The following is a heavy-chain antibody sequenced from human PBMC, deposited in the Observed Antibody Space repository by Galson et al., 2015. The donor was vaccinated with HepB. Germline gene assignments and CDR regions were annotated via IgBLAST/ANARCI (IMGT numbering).Heavy chain of an antibody. Sequence: SVKVSCKASGDTFSKYAINWVRQAPTQRLEWLGGIIPRFGTANYARKLQDRVTITADKFTSTAYMELHRLTSDDTAVYYCATGAIDTDFYYYYYDMDVWGQGTTVTVSS. J-gene: IGHJ6*02. CDR3: ATGAIDTDFYYYYYDMDV. CDR1: GDTFSKYA. V-gene: IGHV1-69*06. CDR2: IIPRFGTA. D-gene: IGHD7-27*01.